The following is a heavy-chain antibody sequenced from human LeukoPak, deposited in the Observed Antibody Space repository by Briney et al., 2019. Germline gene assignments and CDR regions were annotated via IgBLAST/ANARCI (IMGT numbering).Heavy chain of an antibody. V-gene: IGHV3-30*02. CDR1: GFTFSSYG. CDR3: AKVGSGWYGAFDI. J-gene: IGHJ3*02. D-gene: IGHD6-19*01. CDR2: IRYDGSNK. Sequence: GGSLRLSXAASGFTFSSYGMHWVRQAPGKGLEWVAFIRYDGSNKYYADSVKGRFTISRDNSKNTLYLQMNSLRAEDTAVYYCAKVGSGWYGAFDIWGQGTMVTVSS.